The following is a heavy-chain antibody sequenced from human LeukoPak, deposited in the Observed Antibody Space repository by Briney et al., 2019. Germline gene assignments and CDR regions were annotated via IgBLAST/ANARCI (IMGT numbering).Heavy chain of an antibody. CDR2: ISSNSSYI. CDR1: GFTFSIHG. J-gene: IGHJ4*02. CDR3: AKDLHDYGDYSPPGD. Sequence: NPGGSLRLSCAASGFTFSIHGMNWVRQAPGKGLEWVSSISSNSSYIYYADSVKGRFTISRDNSKNTLYLQMNSLRAEDTAVYYCAKDLHDYGDYSPPGDWGQGTLVTVSS. V-gene: IGHV3-21*04. D-gene: IGHD4-17*01.